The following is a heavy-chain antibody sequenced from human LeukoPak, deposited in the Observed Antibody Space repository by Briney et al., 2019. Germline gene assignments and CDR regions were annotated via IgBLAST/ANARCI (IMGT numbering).Heavy chain of an antibody. D-gene: IGHD6-19*01. Sequence: PGGSLRLSCAASGFTVSSNYMSWVRQAPGKGLEWVSAISGSGGSTYYADSVKGRFTISRDNSKNTLYLQMNSLRAEDTAVYYCATSPAPGYSSGWYVVRYWGQGTLVTVSS. CDR1: GFTVSSNY. CDR3: ATSPAPGYSSGWYVVRY. V-gene: IGHV3-23*01. CDR2: ISGSGGST. J-gene: IGHJ4*02.